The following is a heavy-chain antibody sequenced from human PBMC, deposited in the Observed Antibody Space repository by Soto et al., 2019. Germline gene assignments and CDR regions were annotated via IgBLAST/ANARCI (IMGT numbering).Heavy chain of an antibody. J-gene: IGHJ4*02. V-gene: IGHV3-9*01. CDR2: ISWNSGNI. Sequence: EVHLVESGGGLVQPGRSLRLSCAASGFTFDDYAMPWVRQVPGKGLEWVSSISWNSGNIVYADSVKGRFTISRDSANNSLYLQMNRLKTEDTALYYCAKGAVTSIFAYFDYWGQGTLVTVSS. CDR1: GFTFDDYA. D-gene: IGHD3-3*01. CDR3: AKGAVTSIFAYFDY.